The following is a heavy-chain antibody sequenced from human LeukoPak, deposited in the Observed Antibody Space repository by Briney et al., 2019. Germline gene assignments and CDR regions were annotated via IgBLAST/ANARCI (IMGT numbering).Heavy chain of an antibody. J-gene: IGHJ3*02. Sequence: GASVKVSCKASGGTFSSYAISWVRQAPGQGLEWMGRIIPILGIANYAQKFQGRVTITADKSTSTAYMELSSLRSEDTAVYYCAQEKKQGYYDSSGYHLGAFDIWGQGTMVTVSS. V-gene: IGHV1-69*04. CDR2: IIPILGIA. CDR1: GGTFSSYA. CDR3: AQEKKQGYYDSSGYHLGAFDI. D-gene: IGHD3-22*01.